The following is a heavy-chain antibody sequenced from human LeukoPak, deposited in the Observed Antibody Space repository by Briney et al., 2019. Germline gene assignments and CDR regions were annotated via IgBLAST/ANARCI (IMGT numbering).Heavy chain of an antibody. CDR2: IYYSGTT. V-gene: IGHV4-31*02. CDR3: ARGVTGGGYFDY. J-gene: IGHJ4*02. Sequence: TMSLTWCVSGGSLSSVGYHWGGLLHQQGKGLEWIWSIYYSGTTYYHPSLKSRVTMSGDTSKNQVYLKLISVTAADTAVYYCARGVTGGGYFDYWGQGTLVTVSS. D-gene: IGHD2-15*01. CDR1: GGSLSSVGYH.